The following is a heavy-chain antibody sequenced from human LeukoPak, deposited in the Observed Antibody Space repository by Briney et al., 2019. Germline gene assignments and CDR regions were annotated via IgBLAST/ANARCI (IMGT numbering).Heavy chain of an antibody. CDR3: AREGYSYGETVDY. J-gene: IGHJ4*02. CDR2: IFYSGST. D-gene: IGHD5-18*01. V-gene: IGHV4-59*12. CDR1: GGSISNYY. Sequence: SETLSLTCTVSGGSISNYYWSWLRQPPGKGLEWIGYIFYSGSTNYNPSLKSRVTISVDTSKNQFSLKLSSVTAADTAVYYCAREGYSYGETVDYWGQGTLVTVSS.